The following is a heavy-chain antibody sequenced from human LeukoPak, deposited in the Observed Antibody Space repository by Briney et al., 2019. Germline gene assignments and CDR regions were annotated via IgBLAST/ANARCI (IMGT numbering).Heavy chain of an antibody. V-gene: IGHV6-1*01. J-gene: IGHJ4*02. CDR2: TYYRSKWYD. Sequence: PSQTLLLTCAISGDSVSSNSAAWNWIRQSPSRGLEWLGRTYYRSKWYDDYAVSVKSRITFNPDTSKNQFSPRLNSVTAEDTAVYYCAREYSSNWDFDYWGQGTLVTVSS. CDR3: AREYSSNWDFDY. CDR1: GDSVSSNSAA. D-gene: IGHD6-13*01.